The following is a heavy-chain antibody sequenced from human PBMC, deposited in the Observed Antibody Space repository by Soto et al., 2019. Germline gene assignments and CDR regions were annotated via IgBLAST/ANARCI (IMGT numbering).Heavy chain of an antibody. CDR3: ATTGPY. J-gene: IGHJ4*02. CDR2: IWFDGSNK. CDR1: GFTCISYG. V-gene: IGHV3-33*01. Sequence: PGGSHRHSSTASGFTCISYGMHWVRQAPGKGLEWVAVIWFDGSNKFYADSVKGRFTISRDNSKNTVSLQMNSLRDEDSAAYYCATTGPYWGQGTLVTSPQ.